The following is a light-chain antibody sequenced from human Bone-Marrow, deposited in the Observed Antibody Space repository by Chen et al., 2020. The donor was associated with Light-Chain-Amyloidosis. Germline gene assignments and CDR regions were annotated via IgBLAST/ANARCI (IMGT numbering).Light chain of an antibody. CDR1: SSDVGGDNH. CDR3: SSYTITNTLV. J-gene: IGLJ1*01. Sequence: QSALTLPASVSGSPGQSITISCTGTSSDVGGDNHVSWYQQHPDKAPKLMIYEVTNRPSWDPDRFSGSKSDNTASLTSSGLQTEDEADYFCSSYTITNTLVFGSGTRVTVL. V-gene: IGLV2-14*01. CDR2: EVT.